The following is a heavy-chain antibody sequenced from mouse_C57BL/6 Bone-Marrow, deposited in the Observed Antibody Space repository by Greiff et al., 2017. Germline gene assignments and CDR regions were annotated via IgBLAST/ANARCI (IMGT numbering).Heavy chain of an antibody. CDR2: IYPGDGDT. D-gene: IGHD2-3*01. J-gene: IGHJ2*01. CDR3: ARYGYYIYTYFYY. Sequence: QVQLQQSGPELVKPGASVKISCKASGYAFSSSWMNWVKQRPGKGLEWIGRIYPGDGDTNYNGKFKGKATLTADKASSTAYMQLSSLTSEDSAFYFCARYGYYIYTYFYYWGQGTTLTVSS. CDR1: GYAFSSSW. V-gene: IGHV1-82*01.